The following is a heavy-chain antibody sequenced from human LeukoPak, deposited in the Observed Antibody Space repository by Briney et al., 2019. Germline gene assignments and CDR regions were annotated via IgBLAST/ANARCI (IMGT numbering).Heavy chain of an antibody. CDR1: GGSISSGGYY. V-gene: IGHV4-31*03. J-gene: IGHJ4*02. CDR2: IYYSGST. Sequence: SETLSLTRTVSGGSISSGGYYWSWIRQHPGKGLEWIGYIYYSGSTYYNPSLKSRVTISVDTSKNQFSLKLSSVTAADTAVYYCARVSSEGDYADYWGQGTLVTVSS. D-gene: IGHD4-17*01. CDR3: ARVSSEGDYADY.